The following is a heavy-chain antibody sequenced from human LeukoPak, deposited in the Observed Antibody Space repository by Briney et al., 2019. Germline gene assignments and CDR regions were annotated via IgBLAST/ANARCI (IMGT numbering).Heavy chain of an antibody. Sequence: ASVKVSCKASGYTFTSYYMHWVRQAPGQGLEWMGIINPSGGSTSYAQKFQGRVTMTRDTSTSTVYMELSSLRSEDTAVYCCATHTAMALDAFDIWGQGTMVTVSS. CDR1: GYTFTSYY. J-gene: IGHJ3*02. D-gene: IGHD5-18*01. V-gene: IGHV1-46*01. CDR3: ATHTAMALDAFDI. CDR2: INPSGGST.